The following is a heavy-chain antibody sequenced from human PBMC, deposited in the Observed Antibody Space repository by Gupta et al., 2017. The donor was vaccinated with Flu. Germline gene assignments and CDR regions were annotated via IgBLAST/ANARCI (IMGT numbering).Heavy chain of an antibody. V-gene: IGHV3-30-3*01. CDR2: DGNIK. Sequence: QVQLVESGGGVVQPGRSLRLSCAASGFAFSSYVMHWVRQAPGKGLEWVAVDGNIKYYADSVKGRFTISRDNSKNTLYLQMNSLRPEDTAVYYCASVNGGYGWYFDLWGRGTLVTVSS. CDR3: ASVNGGYGWYFDL. J-gene: IGHJ2*01. D-gene: IGHD1-26*01. CDR1: GFAFSSYV.